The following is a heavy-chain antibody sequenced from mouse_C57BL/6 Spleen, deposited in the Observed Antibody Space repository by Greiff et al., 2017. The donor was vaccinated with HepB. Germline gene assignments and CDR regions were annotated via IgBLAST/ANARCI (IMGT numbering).Heavy chain of an antibody. V-gene: IGHV1-18*01. Sequence: VQLQQSGPELVKPGASVKIPCKASGYTFTDYNMDWVKQSHGKSLEWIGDINPNNGGTIYNQKFKGKATLTVDKSSSTAYMELRSLTSEDTAVYYCARRAYYSNYPLAYWGQGTLVTVSA. J-gene: IGHJ3*01. CDR2: INPNNGGT. CDR3: ARRAYYSNYPLAY. CDR1: GYTFTDYN. D-gene: IGHD2-5*01.